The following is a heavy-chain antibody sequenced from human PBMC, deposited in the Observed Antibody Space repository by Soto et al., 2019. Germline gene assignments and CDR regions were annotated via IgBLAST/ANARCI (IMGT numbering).Heavy chain of an antibody. CDR1: GFTFSSYW. CDR3: ARVKTQLWLREGFYFDY. J-gene: IGHJ4*02. CDR2: INSDGSST. Sequence: GGSLRLSCAASGFTFSSYWMHWVRQAPGKGLVWVSRINSDGSSTSYADSVKGRFTISRDNAKNTLYLQMNSLRAEDTAVYYCARVKTQLWLREGFYFDYWGQGTLVTVSS. V-gene: IGHV3-74*01. D-gene: IGHD5-18*01.